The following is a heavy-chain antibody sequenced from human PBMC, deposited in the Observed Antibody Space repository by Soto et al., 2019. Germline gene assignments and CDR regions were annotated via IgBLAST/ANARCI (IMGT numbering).Heavy chain of an antibody. V-gene: IGHV3-73*01. J-gene: IGHJ2*01. Sequence: EVQLVESGGGLVRPGGSLKLSCAASGFTFSGSALQWVRQASGKGLEWVGRIRSKAKSYATAYTESVKGRFTVSRDDSKNTAYLQMNSLKTEDTAVYYCTLPGDYGDYGWWYCDLWGRGTQVTVSS. CDR2: IRSKAKSYAT. D-gene: IGHD4-17*01. CDR1: GFTFSGSA. CDR3: TLPGDYGDYGWWYCDL.